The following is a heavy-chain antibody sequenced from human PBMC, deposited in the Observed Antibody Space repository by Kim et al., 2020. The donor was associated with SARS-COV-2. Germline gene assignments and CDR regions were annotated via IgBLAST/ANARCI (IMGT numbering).Heavy chain of an antibody. J-gene: IGHJ4*02. D-gene: IGHD2-15*01. V-gene: IGHV3-7*01. Sequence: GGSLRLSCAASGFTFSNYWMSWARQTPGKGLEWVANIKPDGSENNYVDSVKGRFTISRDNAKNSLYLQMNSLRAEDTAMYYCGRPHCSGGSCWGQGTLVTVSS. CDR2: IKPDGSEN. CDR1: GFTFSNYW. CDR3: GRPHCSGGSC.